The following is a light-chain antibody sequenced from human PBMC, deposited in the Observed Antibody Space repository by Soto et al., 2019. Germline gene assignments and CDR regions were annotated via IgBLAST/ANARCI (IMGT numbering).Light chain of an antibody. CDR3: QQRGNWPKT. V-gene: IGKV3-11*01. CDR2: DAS. Sequence: EIVLTQSPATLSLSPGERATLSCRASQSVSTYLAWYQQKPGQAPRLLIYDASNRATGIPARFSGSGSGTDFTLTISSLEPEEFAIYFCQQRGNWPKTFGGGTKVEIK. J-gene: IGKJ4*02. CDR1: QSVSTY.